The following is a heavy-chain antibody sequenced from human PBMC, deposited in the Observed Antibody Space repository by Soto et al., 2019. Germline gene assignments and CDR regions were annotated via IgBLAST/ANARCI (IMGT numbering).Heavy chain of an antibody. Sequence: GGSLRLSCAASGFIFSSYGMHWVRQAPGKGLEWVAVISYDGSNKYYADSVKGRFTISRDNSKNTLYLQMNSLRAEDTAVYYCVKGAMDTAMVYYYYGMDVWGQGTTVTVSS. D-gene: IGHD5-18*01. J-gene: IGHJ6*02. CDR3: VKGAMDTAMVYYYYGMDV. CDR1: GFIFSSYG. CDR2: ISYDGSNK. V-gene: IGHV3-30*18.